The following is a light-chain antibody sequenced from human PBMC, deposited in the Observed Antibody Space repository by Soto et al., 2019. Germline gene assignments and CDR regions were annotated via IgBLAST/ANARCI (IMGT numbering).Light chain of an antibody. Sequence: EIVLTQSPGTLSLSPGDGATLSCRASQSVSSGYLAWYQQKPGQAPRLLIYGASRRAGGIPDRFSGSGSGTDFTLSISRLAPEDVAVYWCQHYGNSPTFGQGTRVQIK. CDR2: GAS. V-gene: IGKV3-20*01. J-gene: IGKJ1*01. CDR3: QHYGNSPT. CDR1: QSVSSGY.